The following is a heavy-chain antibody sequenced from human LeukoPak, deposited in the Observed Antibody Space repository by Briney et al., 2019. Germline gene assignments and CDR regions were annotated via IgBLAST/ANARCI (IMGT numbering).Heavy chain of an antibody. V-gene: IGHV4-59*01. CDR3: ARDTTTVTGFDY. J-gene: IGHJ4*02. CDR2: IYYSGST. D-gene: IGHD4-17*01. Sequence: SETLSLTCTVSGGSISSYYWSWIRQPPGKGLEWIGYIYYSGSTNYNPSLKSRVTISVDTSKNQFSLKLSSVTAADTAVYYCARDTTTVTGFDYWGQGTLVTVSS. CDR1: GGSISSYY.